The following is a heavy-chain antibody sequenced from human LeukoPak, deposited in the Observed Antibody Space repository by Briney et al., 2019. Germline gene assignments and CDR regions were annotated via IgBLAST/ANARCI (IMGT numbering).Heavy chain of an antibody. D-gene: IGHD3-22*01. Sequence: GASVKVSCKASGGTFSGYAISWVRQAPGQGLEWMGRINPNSGGTNYAQKFQGRVTMTRDTSISTAYMELSRLRSDDTAVYYCARDLGRYSGYAKYGRADYYDSSGYPDYWGQGTLVTVSS. CDR1: GGTFSGYA. CDR3: ARDLGRYSGYAKYGRADYYDSSGYPDY. CDR2: INPNSGGT. V-gene: IGHV1-2*06. J-gene: IGHJ4*02.